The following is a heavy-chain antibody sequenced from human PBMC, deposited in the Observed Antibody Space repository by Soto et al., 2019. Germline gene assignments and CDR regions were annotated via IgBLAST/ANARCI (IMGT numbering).Heavy chain of an antibody. V-gene: IGHV4-30-4*01. CDR1: GGSISSGDYY. D-gene: IGHD3-3*01. Sequence: SETLSLTCTVSGGSISSGDYYWTWIRQPPGKGLEWIGYIPYGGSTYYNPSVESRVTISLDTSKNQFSLNLRSVTAADTAVYFCAREASDHITMFRVALGGALDVWGQGTTVTVSS. J-gene: IGHJ6*02. CDR3: AREASDHITMFRVALGGALDV. CDR2: IPYGGST.